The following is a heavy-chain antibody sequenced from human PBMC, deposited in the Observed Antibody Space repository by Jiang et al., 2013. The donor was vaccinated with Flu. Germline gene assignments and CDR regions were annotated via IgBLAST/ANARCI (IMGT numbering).Heavy chain of an antibody. V-gene: IGHV4-4*07. CDR2: IYSSGAT. Sequence: QTLSLTCTVSGDSIINYYWNWIRQPAGKGLEWIGRIYSSGATDFHPSLESRVAMSVDTSKNHFYLKVTSVTAADTAVYYCARQSSGRNYYHGIDVWGEGTTVTVSS. CDR3: ARQSSGRNYYHGIDV. CDR1: GDSIINYY. D-gene: IGHD3-22*01. J-gene: IGHJ6*04.